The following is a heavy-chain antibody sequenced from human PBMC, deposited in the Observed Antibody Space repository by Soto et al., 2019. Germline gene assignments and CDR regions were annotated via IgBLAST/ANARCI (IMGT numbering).Heavy chain of an antibody. V-gene: IGHV1-2*02. CDR3: ARAYSSSSDDEWYYYYGMDV. CDR1: GYTFTGYY. Sequence: QVQLVQSGAEVKKPGASVKVSCKASGYTFTGYYMHWVRQAPGQGLEWMGWINPNSGGTNYAQKFQGRVTMTRDTSISTAYMELSRLRSDDTAVYYCARAYSSSSDDEWYYYYGMDVWGQGTTVAVSS. CDR2: INPNSGGT. D-gene: IGHD6-6*01. J-gene: IGHJ6*02.